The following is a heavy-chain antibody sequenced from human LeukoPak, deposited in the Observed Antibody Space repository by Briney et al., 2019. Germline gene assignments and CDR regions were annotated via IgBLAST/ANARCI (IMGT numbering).Heavy chain of an antibody. CDR2: IYYTGTT. Sequence: SETLSLTCTVSGDSLFGNTYYWGWLRQPPGKELEWIASIYYTGTTYYNPSLKSRVTMSVDTSQNQFSLRLSSVTAADPAVYYCVRNPGGQYYFDYWGQGTLVSVSS. J-gene: IGHJ4*02. CDR3: VRNPGGQYYFDY. V-gene: IGHV4-39*07. CDR1: GDSLFGNTYY.